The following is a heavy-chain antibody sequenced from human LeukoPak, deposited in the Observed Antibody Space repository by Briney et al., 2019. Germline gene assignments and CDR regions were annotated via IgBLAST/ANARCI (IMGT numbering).Heavy chain of an antibody. V-gene: IGHV4-39*07. CDR1: GGSISSSPYY. D-gene: IGHD5-18*01. CDR2: IYYSGTT. J-gene: IGHJ5*02. CDR3: AKGAGGFSYYNWFDP. Sequence: SETPSLTRTVSGGSISSSPYYWGWIRPPPGKGPEGVGSIYYSGTTHYNPSLESRVTISVDTSKNQFSLKLASVTAADTAIYYCAKGAGGFSYYNWFDPWGQGTLVTVSS.